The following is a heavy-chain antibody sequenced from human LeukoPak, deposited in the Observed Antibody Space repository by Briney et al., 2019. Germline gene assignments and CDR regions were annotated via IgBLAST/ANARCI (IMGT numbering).Heavy chain of an antibody. V-gene: IGHV4-59*01. CDR3: ARGGFLDPFDP. CDR1: GGSISNYY. D-gene: IGHD1-1*01. Sequence: SETLSLTCTLSGGSISNYYWNWMRQPPGKGLEWIGYIHHSGNTKYNPSLKSRVTISVDTSKNQFSLKLSSVTAADTAVYYCARGGFLDPFDPWGQGTLVTVSS. CDR2: IHHSGNT. J-gene: IGHJ5*02.